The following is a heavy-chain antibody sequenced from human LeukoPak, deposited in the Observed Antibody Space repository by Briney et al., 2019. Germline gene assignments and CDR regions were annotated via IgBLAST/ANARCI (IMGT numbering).Heavy chain of an antibody. Sequence: SETLSLTCTVSGGSISSYYWSWIRQPPGKGLEWIGYIYYSGSTNYNPSLKSRVTISVDTSKNQFSLKLSSVTAADTAVYYCARFMEMATIVGTYYYGMDVWGQGTTVTVSS. V-gene: IGHV4-59*01. J-gene: IGHJ6*02. CDR1: GGSISSYY. D-gene: IGHD5-24*01. CDR3: ARFMEMATIVGTYYYGMDV. CDR2: IYYSGST.